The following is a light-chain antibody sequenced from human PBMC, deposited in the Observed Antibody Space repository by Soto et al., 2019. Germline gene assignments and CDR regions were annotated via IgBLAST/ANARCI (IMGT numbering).Light chain of an antibody. CDR3: QSYDSSLSALYV. CDR1: SSNIGSNY. V-gene: IGLV1-47*01. J-gene: IGLJ1*01. CDR2: RNS. Sequence: HSVLTQPPSASGTPGQRVTISCSGSSSNIGSNYVYWYQQLPGTVPQLLIYRNSERPSGVPDRFSGSKSGTSASLAISGLRSEDEADYYCQSYDSSLSALYVFGTGTKLTVL.